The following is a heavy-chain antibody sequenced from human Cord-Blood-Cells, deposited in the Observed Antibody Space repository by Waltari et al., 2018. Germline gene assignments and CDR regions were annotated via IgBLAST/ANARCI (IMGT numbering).Heavy chain of an antibody. Sequence: EVQLVESGGGLVQPGGSLRLPCAASGFTFSSYWMHWVRQAPGKGLVWFSRMNSDGSSTSYADYVKGRFTISRDNAKNTLYLQMNSLRAEDTAVYYCARDDYDSSGSPSDYWGQGTLGTVSS. CDR2: MNSDGSST. V-gene: IGHV3-74*01. J-gene: IGHJ4*02. CDR3: ARDDYDSSGSPSDY. D-gene: IGHD3-22*01. CDR1: GFTFSSYW.